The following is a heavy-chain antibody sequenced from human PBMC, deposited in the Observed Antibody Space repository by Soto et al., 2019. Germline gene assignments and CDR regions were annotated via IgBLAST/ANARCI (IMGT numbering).Heavy chain of an antibody. CDR1: GFAFQTYT. V-gene: IGHV3-21*01. J-gene: IGHJ5*02. D-gene: IGHD2-8*01. CDR2: ITISGNYI. Sequence: GSLLLACSASGFAFQTYTMEWLRQPPGKGLEWVSSITISGNYIYYADSVKGRFTISRDNGRNSVYLQMNSLRAEDTAVYYCAKVGVLRANFRWFDLWGQGTLVTVYS. CDR3: AKVGVLRANFRWFDL.